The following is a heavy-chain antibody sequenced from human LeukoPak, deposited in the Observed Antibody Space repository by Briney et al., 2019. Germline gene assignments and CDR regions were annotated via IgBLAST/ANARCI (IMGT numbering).Heavy chain of an antibody. V-gene: IGHV4-4*02. D-gene: IGHD2-8*01. CDR1: GGTITITNW. J-gene: IGHJ4*02. CDR2: VSLEGVR. Sequence: SETLSLTCGVSGGTITITNWWSWVRQFPGQGLQWIGEVSLEGVRNYNPSLTSRVTMSLDRAKNLLSLNLNSVTAADTAVYYCSRQNGALPPFGYWGQGILVTV. CDR3: SRQNGALPPFGY.